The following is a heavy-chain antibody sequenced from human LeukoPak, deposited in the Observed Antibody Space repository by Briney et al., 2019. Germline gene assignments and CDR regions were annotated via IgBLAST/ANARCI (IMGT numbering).Heavy chain of an antibody. D-gene: IGHD6-19*01. V-gene: IGHV4-4*07. Sequence: SETLSLTCTVSGGSISSYYWSWIRQPAGKGLEWIGRIYTSGSTNYNPSLKSRVTMSVDTSKNQFSLKLSSVTAADTAVYYCAGIAVAGSRPPFDLWGRGTLVAVSS. CDR2: IYTSGST. CDR1: GGSISSYY. J-gene: IGHJ2*01. CDR3: AGIAVAGSRPPFDL.